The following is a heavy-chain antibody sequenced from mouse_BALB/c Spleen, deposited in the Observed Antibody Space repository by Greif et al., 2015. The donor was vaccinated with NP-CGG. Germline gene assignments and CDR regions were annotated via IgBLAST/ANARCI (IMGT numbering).Heavy chain of an antibody. V-gene: IGHV1S81*02. J-gene: IGHJ4*01. CDR2: INPSNGRT. CDR1: GYTFTSYW. Sequence: QVQLQQSGAELVKPGASVKLSCKASGYTFTSYWMHWVKQRPGQGLEWIGEINPSNGRTNYNEKFKSKATLTVDKSSSTAYMQLSSLSSEDSAVYYCALSLMDYWGQGTSVTVSS. CDR3: ALSLMDY.